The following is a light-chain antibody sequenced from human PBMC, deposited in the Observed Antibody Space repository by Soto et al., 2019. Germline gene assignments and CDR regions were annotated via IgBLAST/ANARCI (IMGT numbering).Light chain of an antibody. Sequence: QSALTQPASVSGSPGQSITISCTGTSSDVGTHNLVSWYQQHPGKAPKLMIYEVTKRPSGVSNRFSGSKSGSTASLTISGLQAEDEADYYCCSYAGSRSGFGGGTKLTVL. CDR2: EVT. CDR1: SSDVGTHNL. J-gene: IGLJ2*01. CDR3: CSYAGSRSG. V-gene: IGLV2-23*02.